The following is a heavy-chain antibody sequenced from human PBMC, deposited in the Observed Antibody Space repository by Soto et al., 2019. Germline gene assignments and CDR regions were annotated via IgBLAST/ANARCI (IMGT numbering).Heavy chain of an antibody. CDR3: ARGRGDGYNQNWYFDL. CDR2: INNGGSS. Sequence: AETLSLTCAVYGGSFSGYYRSWIRQPPGKGLEWIGEINNGGSSNYNPSLKSRGSMSVGTSNNQFSLKLTSVTAADTAVYYCARGRGDGYNQNWYFDLWGRGTLVTVSS. D-gene: IGHD3-10*01. CDR1: GGSFSGYY. J-gene: IGHJ2*01. V-gene: IGHV4-34*01.